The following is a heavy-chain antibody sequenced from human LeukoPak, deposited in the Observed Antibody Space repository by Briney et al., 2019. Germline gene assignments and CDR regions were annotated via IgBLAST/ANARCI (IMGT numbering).Heavy chain of an antibody. D-gene: IGHD2-21*01. J-gene: IGHJ6*03. V-gene: IGHV4-39*07. CDR2: INHSGST. CDR1: GGSISSSSYY. Sequence: PSETLSLTCTVSGGSISSSSYYWGWIRQPPGKGLEWIGEINHSGSTNYNPSLKSRVTISVDTSKNQFSLKLSSVTAADTAVYYCARGHNSVYYMDVWGKGTTVTVSS. CDR3: ARGHNSVYYMDV.